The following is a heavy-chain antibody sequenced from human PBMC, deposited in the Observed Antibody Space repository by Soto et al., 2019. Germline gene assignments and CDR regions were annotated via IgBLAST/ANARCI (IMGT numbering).Heavy chain of an antibody. J-gene: IGHJ4*02. CDR2: FYYSGST. V-gene: IGHV4-61*01. Sequence: SETLSLTCTVSGGSVSSGSYYWSWIRQPPGKGLEWIGYFYYSGSTNYNPSLKSRVTISVDTSKNRFSLSLNSVTASDTAVYFCVSQRTSVPTQAYFDYWGPGALVTVSS. CDR1: GGSVSSGSYY. D-gene: IGHD6-25*01. CDR3: VSQRTSVPTQAYFDY.